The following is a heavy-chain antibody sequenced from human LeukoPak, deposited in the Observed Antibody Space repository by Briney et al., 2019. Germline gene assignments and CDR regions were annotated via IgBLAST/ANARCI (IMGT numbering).Heavy chain of an antibody. CDR3: ARSRSGSYYNGLGD. Sequence: PSETLSLTCTVSGGSISSYYWSWIRQPPGKGLEWIGYIYYSGSTNYNPSLKSRVTISVDTSKNQFSLKLSSATAADTAVYYCARSRSGSYYNGLGDWGQGTLVTVSS. CDR1: GGSISSYY. D-gene: IGHD3-10*01. CDR2: IYYSGST. V-gene: IGHV4-59*01. J-gene: IGHJ4*02.